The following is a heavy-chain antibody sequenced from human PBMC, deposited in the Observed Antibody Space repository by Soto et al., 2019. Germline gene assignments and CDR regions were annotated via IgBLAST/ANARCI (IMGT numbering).Heavy chain of an antibody. D-gene: IGHD3-16*02. Sequence: PGGSLRLSCAASGFTVSSNYMSWVRQAPGKGLEWVSVIYSGGSTYYADSVKGRFTISRDNSKNTLYLQMNSLRAEDTAVYYCWGSYRYTGIGPSAFDIWGQGTMVTVSS. CDR1: GFTVSSNY. V-gene: IGHV3-66*01. CDR2: IYSGGST. J-gene: IGHJ3*02. CDR3: WGSYRYTGIGPSAFDI.